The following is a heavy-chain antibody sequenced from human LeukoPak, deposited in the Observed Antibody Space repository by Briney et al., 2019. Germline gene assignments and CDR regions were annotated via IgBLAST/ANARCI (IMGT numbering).Heavy chain of an antibody. J-gene: IGHJ6*03. Sequence: ASVKVSCKASGGTFSSYAISSVRQAPGHGLEWMGWISAYNGNTNYAQKLQGRVTMTTDTSTSTAYMELRSLRSDDTAVYYCARVVYCSSTCCYTTYYMDVWGKGTTVTVSS. CDR1: GGTFSSYA. D-gene: IGHD2-2*02. CDR3: ARVVYCSSTCCYTTYYMDV. CDR2: ISAYNGNT. V-gene: IGHV1-18*01.